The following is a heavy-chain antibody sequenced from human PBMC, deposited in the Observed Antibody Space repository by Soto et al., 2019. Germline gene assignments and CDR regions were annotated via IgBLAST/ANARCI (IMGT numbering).Heavy chain of an antibody. D-gene: IGHD2-15*01. Sequence: GGSLRLSCAASGFTFSSYGMHWVRQAPGKGLEWVAVISYDGSNKYYADSVKGRFTISRDNSKNTLYLQMNSLRAEDTAVYYCAKIIGSGGREGYWGQGTLVTVSS. CDR1: GFTFSSYG. CDR3: AKIIGSGGREGY. CDR2: ISYDGSNK. J-gene: IGHJ4*02. V-gene: IGHV3-30*18.